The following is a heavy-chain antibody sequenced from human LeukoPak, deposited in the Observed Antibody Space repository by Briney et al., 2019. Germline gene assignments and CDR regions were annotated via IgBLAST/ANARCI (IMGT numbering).Heavy chain of an antibody. CDR1: GFTFSNYN. D-gene: IGHD6-19*01. CDR3: ARDLRFFGAVAGPP. Sequence: GGSLRLSRAASGFTFSNYNMNWVRQAPGKGLEWVSFISGSGGTIYYADSAKGRFNISRDNAKNSLYLQMNSLRDEDTAVYYCARDLRFFGAVAGPPWGQGTLVTVSS. CDR2: ISGSGGTI. J-gene: IGHJ5*02. V-gene: IGHV3-48*02.